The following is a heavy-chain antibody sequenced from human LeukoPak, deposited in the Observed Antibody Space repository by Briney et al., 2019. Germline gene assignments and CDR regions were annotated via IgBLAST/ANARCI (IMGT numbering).Heavy chain of an antibody. V-gene: IGHV3-21*01. CDR2: ISSSSSYI. J-gene: IGHJ6*02. CDR1: GFTFSSYS. CDR3: ARGRRYCSSTSCYTDYYYYGMDV. Sequence: PGGSLRLSCAASGFTFSSYSMNWVRQAPGKGLEWVSSISSSSSYIYYADSVKGRFTISRDNAKNSLYLQMNSLRAEDTAVYYCARGRRYCSSTSCYTDYYYYGMDVWGQGTTVTVSS. D-gene: IGHD2-2*02.